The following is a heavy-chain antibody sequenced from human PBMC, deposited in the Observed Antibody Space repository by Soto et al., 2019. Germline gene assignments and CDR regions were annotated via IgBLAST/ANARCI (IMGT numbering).Heavy chain of an antibody. J-gene: IGHJ3*01. CDR1: GYTFSGQY. Sequence: QVQLVQSGAEVKKPGASVKVSCTTSGYTFSGQYINWVRQAPGQGLEWMGWINPKTGATNYARDFQDWVTMTSDTSMTTVYLELTRLTSAHTAVYYCAREEIGIFDFWGQGTMVTVSS. V-gene: IGHV1-2*04. CDR2: INPKTGAT. CDR3: AREEIGIFDF.